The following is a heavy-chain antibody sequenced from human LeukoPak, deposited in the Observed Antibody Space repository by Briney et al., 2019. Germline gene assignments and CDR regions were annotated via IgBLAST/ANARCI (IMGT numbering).Heavy chain of an antibody. J-gene: IGHJ4*02. Sequence: GGSLRLSCAASGFIFSNYAMSWVRQAPGKGLEWVAAISNDGNKKYYADSVKGRFTISRDNPKNTLFLQMNSLRAEDTAVYYCAKEGWDKSYWYGRIDYWGQGTLVTVSS. D-gene: IGHD2-8*02. CDR1: GFIFSNYA. V-gene: IGHV3-30*18. CDR2: ISNDGNKK. CDR3: AKEGWDKSYWYGRIDY.